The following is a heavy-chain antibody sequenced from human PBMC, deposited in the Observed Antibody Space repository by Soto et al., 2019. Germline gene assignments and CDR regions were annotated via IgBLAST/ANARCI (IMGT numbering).Heavy chain of an antibody. CDR1: GFTFSSCA. CDR3: AKDKMEQWLVGGDLDS. V-gene: IGHV3-23*01. D-gene: IGHD6-19*01. J-gene: IGHJ4*02. Sequence: EVQLLESGGGLVQPGGSLRLSCAASGFTFSSCAMSWVRQAPGKGLQWVSVITGPGSSTYYADSVKGRFTISRDNSKNTLYLQMNSLRAEDTAVYYCAKDKMEQWLVGGDLDSWGQGTLVTVSS. CDR2: ITGPGSST.